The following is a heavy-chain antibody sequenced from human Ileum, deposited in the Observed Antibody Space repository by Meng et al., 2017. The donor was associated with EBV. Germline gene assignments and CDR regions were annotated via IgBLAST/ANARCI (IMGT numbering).Heavy chain of an antibody. D-gene: IGHD5/OR15-5a*01. CDR3: ARPFPSIVSPRLDPFGD. Sequence: QLQLQESGPGLVKPSXXXXLXXXVSXDSLSSSLYYWGWIRQSPGKGLECIGTIFYRGNTFYNPSLKSRLTMSIDPSKNQFSLRLTSVTAADTAVYYCARPFPSIVSPRLDPFGDWGQGTLLTVSS. J-gene: IGHJ4*02. CDR1: XDSLSSSLYY. V-gene: IGHV4-39*01. CDR2: IFYRGNT.